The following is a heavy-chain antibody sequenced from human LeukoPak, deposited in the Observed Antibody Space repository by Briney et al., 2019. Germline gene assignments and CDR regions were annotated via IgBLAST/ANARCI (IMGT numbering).Heavy chain of an antibody. J-gene: IGHJ4*02. CDR1: GFTFSNYA. D-gene: IGHD3-16*02. CDR3: AKDGESYRYGYFDS. Sequence: GGSLRLSCAASGFTFSNYAMSWVRKTPGKGLEWVSAISGSAGSTYYADSVKGRFTISRDNSKNTLSLQMHSLRAEDTAVYFCAKDGESYRYGYFDSWGQGTLVTVSS. V-gene: IGHV3-23*01. CDR2: ISGSAGST.